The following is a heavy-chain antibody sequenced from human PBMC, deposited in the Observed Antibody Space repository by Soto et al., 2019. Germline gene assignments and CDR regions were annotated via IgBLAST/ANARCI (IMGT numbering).Heavy chain of an antibody. V-gene: IGHV3-33*01. CDR2: IWYDGSNK. CDR3: AREGPYCSGGSCSPHFDY. CDR1: GFTFSSYG. Sequence: QVQLVESGGGVVQPGRSLRLSCAASGFTFSSYGMHWVRQAPGKGLEWVAVIWYDGSNKYYADSVKGRFTISRDNSKNTLYLQMNSLRAEDTAVYYCAREGPYCSGGSCSPHFDYWGQGTLVTVSS. J-gene: IGHJ4*02. D-gene: IGHD2-15*01.